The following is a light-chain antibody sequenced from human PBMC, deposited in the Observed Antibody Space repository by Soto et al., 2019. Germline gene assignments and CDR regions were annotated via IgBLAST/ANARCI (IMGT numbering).Light chain of an antibody. J-gene: IGKJ1*01. Sequence: EIALTQSPGTLSSSPGERATLSCRASQTVSSNHLAWYQQKPGQAPRLLIYGISDRATGIPDRFSGSGSGTDFTLTISRLETEDFAVYYCQQYGSSPRTFGQGTQVEIK. CDR3: QQYGSSPRT. CDR2: GIS. CDR1: QTVSSNH. V-gene: IGKV3-20*01.